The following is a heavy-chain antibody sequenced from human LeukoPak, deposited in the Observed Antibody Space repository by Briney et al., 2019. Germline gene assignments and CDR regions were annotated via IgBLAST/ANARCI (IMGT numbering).Heavy chain of an antibody. CDR1: GSSFTSDW. V-gene: IGHV5-51*01. D-gene: IGHD5-12*01. J-gene: IGHJ6*03. CDR2: IYPGDSDT. Sequence: GESLKISCKGSGSSFTSDWIGGVRQMRGKGLEWMGIIYPGDSDTRYSPSFQGQVTISADKSIGTAYPQWSSLKLTARASIYCPRHVSIVATTPYYYYMDVWGKGTTVTVSS. CDR3: PRHVSIVATTPYYYYMDV.